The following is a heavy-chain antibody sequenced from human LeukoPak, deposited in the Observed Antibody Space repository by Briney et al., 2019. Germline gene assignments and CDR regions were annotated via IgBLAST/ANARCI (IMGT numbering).Heavy chain of an antibody. CDR2: IKQDGSEK. Sequence: GGSLRLSCAASGFTFSSYWMSWVRQAPGKGLEWVANIKQDGSEKYYVDSVKGRFTISRDNAKNSLYLQMNSRRAEDTAVYYCARDGGGWLVRSRFDPWGQGTLVTVSS. CDR3: ARDGGGWLVRSRFDP. CDR1: GFTFSSYW. D-gene: IGHD6-19*01. J-gene: IGHJ5*02. V-gene: IGHV3-7*01.